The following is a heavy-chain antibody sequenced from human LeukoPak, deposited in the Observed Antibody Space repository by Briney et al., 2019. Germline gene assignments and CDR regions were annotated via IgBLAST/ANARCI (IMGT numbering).Heavy chain of an antibody. CDR2: VSGSGDST. Sequence: PGGSLRLSCAASGFTFSSYAMSWVRQAPGKGLEWVSTVSGSGDSTYYADSVKGRFTISRDNSKNTLYLQMISLRAEDTAVYYCAKPPPDSSSWLFDFWGQGTLVTVSS. D-gene: IGHD6-13*01. CDR3: AKPPPDSSSWLFDF. CDR1: GFTFSSYA. J-gene: IGHJ4*02. V-gene: IGHV3-23*01.